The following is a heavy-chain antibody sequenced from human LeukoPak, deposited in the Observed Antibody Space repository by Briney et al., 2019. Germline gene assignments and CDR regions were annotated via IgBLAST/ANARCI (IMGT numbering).Heavy chain of an antibody. V-gene: IGHV4-34*01. CDR1: GGSFSGYY. Sequence: PSETLSLTCAVYGGSFSGYYWSWIRQPPGKGLEWIGEINHSGSTNYNPSLKSRVTISVDTSKNQFSLKLSSVTAADTAVYYCARGLFWYPSPGTYYYYYYMDVWGKGTTVTVSS. CDR3: ARGLFWYPSPGTYYYYYYMDV. CDR2: INHSGST. D-gene: IGHD1-14*01. J-gene: IGHJ6*03.